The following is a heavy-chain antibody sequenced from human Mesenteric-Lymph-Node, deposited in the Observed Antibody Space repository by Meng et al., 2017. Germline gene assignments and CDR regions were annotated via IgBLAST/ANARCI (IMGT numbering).Heavy chain of an antibody. CDR3: ARYGPWSFDY. V-gene: IGHV4-59*01. Sequence: VPLQESGPGLGKPSGTLSVTCTVSGGSISGNYWGWIRQPPGEGLEWIGYIHYSGTTGYNPSLKSRVTISVDTSKNYFSLNLTSVTAADAAVYYCARYGPWSFDYWGQGTLVTVSS. CDR2: IHYSGTT. D-gene: IGHD2-8*02. J-gene: IGHJ4*02. CDR1: GGSISGNY.